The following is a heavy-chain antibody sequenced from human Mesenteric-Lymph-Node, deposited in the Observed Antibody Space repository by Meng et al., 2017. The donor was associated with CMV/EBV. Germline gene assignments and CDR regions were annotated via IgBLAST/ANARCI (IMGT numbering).Heavy chain of an antibody. Sequence: GSLRLSCAVYGGSFSGYYWSWIRQPPGKGLEWIGEINHSGSTNYNPSLKSRVTISVDTSKNQFSLKLSSVTAADTAVYYCARGGRDIVATIRRKYYFDYWGQGTLVTVSS. J-gene: IGHJ4*02. CDR2: INHSGST. CDR1: GGSFSGYY. V-gene: IGHV4-34*01. D-gene: IGHD5-12*01. CDR3: ARGGRDIVATIRRKYYFDY.